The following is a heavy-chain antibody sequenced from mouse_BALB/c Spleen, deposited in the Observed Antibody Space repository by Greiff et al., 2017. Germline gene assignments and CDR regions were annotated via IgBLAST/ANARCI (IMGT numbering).Heavy chain of an antibody. Sequence: VKLVESGPGLVAPSQSLSITCTVSGFSLTSYGVHWVRQPPGKGLEWLGVIWAGGSTNYNSALMSRLSISKDNSKSQVFLKMNSLQTDDTAMYYCAREFYGKGFAYWGQGTLVTVSA. CDR3: AREFYGKGFAY. J-gene: IGHJ3*01. CDR1: GFSLTSYG. CDR2: IWAGGST. V-gene: IGHV2-9*02. D-gene: IGHD2-1*01.